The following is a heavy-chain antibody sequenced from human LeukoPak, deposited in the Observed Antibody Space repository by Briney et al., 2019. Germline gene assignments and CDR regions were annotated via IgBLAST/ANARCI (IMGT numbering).Heavy chain of an antibody. D-gene: IGHD5-12*01. Sequence: GGSLRLSCEASGFTFSSYWMSWVRQAPGKGLEWVANIKQDGSEKYYVDSVKGRFTISRDNAKNSLYLQMNSLRAEDTAVYYCALVDGYSNKNWGQGTLSPSPQ. CDR1: GFTFSSYW. CDR3: ALVDGYSNKN. V-gene: IGHV3-7*01. J-gene: IGHJ4*02. CDR2: IKQDGSEK.